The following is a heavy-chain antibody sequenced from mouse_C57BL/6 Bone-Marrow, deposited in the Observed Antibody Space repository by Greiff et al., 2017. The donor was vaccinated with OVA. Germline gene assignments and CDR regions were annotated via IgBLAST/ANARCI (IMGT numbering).Heavy chain of an antibody. Sequence: VQLQQPGAELVKPGASVKMSCKASGFTFTSYWITWVIQRPGQGLEWIGDFYPGSGSINYNEKFKSKATLTVDTSSSTAYMQRSSLTSEDSAVYYCARRGYYEYFDVWGTGTTVTVSS. J-gene: IGHJ1*03. D-gene: IGHD2-4*01. CDR1: GFTFTSYW. CDR3: ARRGYYEYFDV. V-gene: IGHV1-55*01. CDR2: FYPGSGSI.